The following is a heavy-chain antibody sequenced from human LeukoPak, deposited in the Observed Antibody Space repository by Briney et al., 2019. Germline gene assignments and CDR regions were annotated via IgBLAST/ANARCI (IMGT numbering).Heavy chain of an antibody. CDR3: ARDYGDYFDY. CDR2: INHSGST. CDR1: GGSFSGYY. V-gene: IGHV4-34*01. J-gene: IGHJ4*02. Sequence: SETLSLTCAVYGGSFSGYYWGWIRQPPGKGLEWIGEINHSGSTNYNPSLKSRVTISVDTSKNQFSLKLSSVAAADTAVYYCARDYGDYFDYWGQGTLVTVSS. D-gene: IGHD4-17*01.